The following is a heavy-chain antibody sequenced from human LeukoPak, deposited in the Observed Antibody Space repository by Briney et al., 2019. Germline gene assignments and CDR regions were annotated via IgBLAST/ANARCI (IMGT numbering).Heavy chain of an antibody. D-gene: IGHD3-22*01. V-gene: IGHV4-34*09. Sequence: SETLSPTCAVYGGSFSGYYWSWIRQPPGKGLEWIGEINHSGSTNYNPSLKSRVTISVDTSKNQFSLKLSSVTAADTAVYYCARLGPYDSSGYYFFSYGFDPWGQGTLVTVSS. CDR1: GGSFSGYY. CDR3: ARLGPYDSSGYYFFSYGFDP. CDR2: INHSGST. J-gene: IGHJ5*02.